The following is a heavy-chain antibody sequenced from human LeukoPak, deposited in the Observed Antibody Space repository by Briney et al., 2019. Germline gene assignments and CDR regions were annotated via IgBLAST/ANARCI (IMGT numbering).Heavy chain of an antibody. V-gene: IGHV1-69*01. J-gene: IGHJ5*02. CDR1: GGTFSSYA. Sequence: ASVKVSCKASGGTFSSYAISWVRQAPGQGLEWMGGIIPIFGTANYAQKFQGRVTITADESTSTAYMELSGLRSEDTAVYYCARHCSSTSCPPWGQGTLVTVSS. CDR2: IIPIFGTA. D-gene: IGHD2-2*01. CDR3: ARHCSSTSCPP.